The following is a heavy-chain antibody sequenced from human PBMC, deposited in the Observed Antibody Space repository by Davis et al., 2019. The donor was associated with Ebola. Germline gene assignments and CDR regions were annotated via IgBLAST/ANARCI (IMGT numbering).Heavy chain of an antibody. CDR1: GFTFSNYD. V-gene: IGHV3-66*02. D-gene: IGHD2-15*01. CDR3: ARDHGYCSGGSCYSSYFDY. CDR2: IYTDGSM. J-gene: IGHJ4*02. Sequence: GESLKISCAASGFTFSNYDMKWVRQAPGKGLEWVSVIYTDGSMYHADSVKGRFTISRDNSKNTLYLQMNSLRAEDTAVYYCARDHGYCSGGSCYSSYFDYWGQGTLVTVSS.